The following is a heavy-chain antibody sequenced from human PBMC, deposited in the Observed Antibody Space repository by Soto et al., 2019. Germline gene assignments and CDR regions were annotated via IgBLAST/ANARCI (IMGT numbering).Heavy chain of an antibody. V-gene: IGHV4-59*01. CDR2: IYYSGST. CDR3: ARGLKQQLVRYFDY. J-gene: IGHJ4*02. CDR1: GGSISSYY. Sequence: QVQLQESGPGLVKPSETLSLTCTVSGGSISSYYWSWIRQPPGKGLEWIGYIYYSGSTNYNPSLKSRVTISVDTSKNQFSRKLSSVTAADTAVYYCARGLKQQLVRYFDYWGQGTLVTVSS. D-gene: IGHD6-13*01.